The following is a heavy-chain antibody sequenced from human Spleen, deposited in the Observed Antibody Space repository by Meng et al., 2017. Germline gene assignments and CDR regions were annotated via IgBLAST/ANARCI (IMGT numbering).Heavy chain of an antibody. J-gene: IGHJ4*02. CDR2: IYYSGST. CDR3: ARLRDGYCHFDY. V-gene: IGHV4-59*08. CDR1: GGSISSYY. D-gene: IGHD5-24*01. Sequence: QVQLQESGPGLLKASETLSLTCTVSGGSISSYYWSWIRQTPGKGLEWIGYIYYSGSTNYSPSLKSRVTISVDTSKKRFSLKLNSVTAADTAVYYCARLRDGYCHFDYWGQGTLVTVSS.